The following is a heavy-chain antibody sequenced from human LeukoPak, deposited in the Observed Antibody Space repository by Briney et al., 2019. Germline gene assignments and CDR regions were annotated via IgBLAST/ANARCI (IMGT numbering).Heavy chain of an antibody. CDR2: IYYSGST. D-gene: IGHD3-9*01. CDR3: ARVLYYDILTGQYYFDY. CDR1: GGSISSGGYS. J-gene: IGHJ4*02. V-gene: IGHV4-31*03. Sequence: SQTLSLTCTVSGGSISSGGYSWSWIRQHPGRGLEWIGYIYYSGSTYYNPSLKSRVTISVDTSKNQFSLKLSSVTAADTAVYYCARVLYYDILTGQYYFDYWGQGTLVTVSS.